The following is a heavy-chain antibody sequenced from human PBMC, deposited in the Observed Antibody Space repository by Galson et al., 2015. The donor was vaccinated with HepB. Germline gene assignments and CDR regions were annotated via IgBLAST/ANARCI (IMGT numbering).Heavy chain of an antibody. CDR2: TSSSGSTI. CDR1: GFTFSSYS. Sequence: SLRLSCAASGFTFSSYSMNWVRQAPGKGLEWISYTSSSGSTIYYADSVKGRFTISRDNAKNSLYLQMNSLRAEDTAVYYCARDGPGDYTAQSPSDYWGQGTLVTVSS. J-gene: IGHJ4*02. CDR3: ARDGPGDYTAQSPSDY. D-gene: IGHD4-17*01. V-gene: IGHV3-48*04.